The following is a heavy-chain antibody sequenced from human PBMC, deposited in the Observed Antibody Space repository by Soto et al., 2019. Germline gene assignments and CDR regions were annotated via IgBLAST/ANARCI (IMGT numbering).Heavy chain of an antibody. Sequence: EMHLVDSGGGLVKPGGSLRLSCAASGFTFSHAGMSWVRQAPGKGLELVGRMKSRADGGTKDYGAPVRGRFTISRDDSEIMLYSQMNSLKTEDTAVYYCTVVKRWDQYSTSGYWCDPWGPGNLVTVSS. V-gene: IGHV3-15*01. CDR2: MKSRADGGTK. J-gene: IGHJ5*02. CDR1: GFTFSHAG. D-gene: IGHD1-26*01. CDR3: TVVKRWDQYSTSGYWCDP.